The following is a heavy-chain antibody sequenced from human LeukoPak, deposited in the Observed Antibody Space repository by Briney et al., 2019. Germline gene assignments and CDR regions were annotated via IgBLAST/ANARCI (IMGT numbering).Heavy chain of an antibody. CDR1: GFIVSSSY. CDR3: ARQIGGGWSFDY. D-gene: IGHD6-19*01. CDR2: IYSGGTT. J-gene: IGHJ4*02. Sequence: GGSLRLSCTASGFIVSSSYMTWVRQAPGKGLEWVSFIYSGGTTYYADSVKGRFTISRDNSKNTLYLQMNSLRAEDTAVYYCARQIGGGWSFDYWGQGTLVTVSS. V-gene: IGHV3-66*04.